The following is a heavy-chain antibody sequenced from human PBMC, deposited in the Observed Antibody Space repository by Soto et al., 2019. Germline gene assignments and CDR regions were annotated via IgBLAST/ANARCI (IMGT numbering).Heavy chain of an antibody. D-gene: IGHD6-13*01. CDR2: FGAYDGNT. J-gene: IGHJ6*03. V-gene: IGHV1-18*01. Sequence: ASVKVSCKASGYTFTSYGISWVRQAPGQGFEWMGGFGAYDGNTNYAQKFQGRVTMTEDTSTDTAYMELSSLRSEDTAVYYCATEAIAAAGLYYYYMDVWGKGTTVTVSS. CDR1: GYTFTSYG. CDR3: ATEAIAAAGLYYYYMDV.